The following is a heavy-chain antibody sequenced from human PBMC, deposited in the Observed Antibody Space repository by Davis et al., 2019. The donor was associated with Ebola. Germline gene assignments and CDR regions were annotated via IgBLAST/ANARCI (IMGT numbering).Heavy chain of an antibody. Sequence: GESLKISCAASGFTFSSYAMHWVRQAPGKGLEWVAVISYDGSNKYYADSVKGRFTISRDNSKNTMYLQMNSLRVDDTAVYYCAKDRSRGNFGVGNPYFDYWGQGILVTVSS. CDR3: AKDRSRGNFGVGNPYFDY. J-gene: IGHJ4*02. CDR2: ISYDGSNK. CDR1: GFTFSSYA. V-gene: IGHV3-30-3*02. D-gene: IGHD3-3*02.